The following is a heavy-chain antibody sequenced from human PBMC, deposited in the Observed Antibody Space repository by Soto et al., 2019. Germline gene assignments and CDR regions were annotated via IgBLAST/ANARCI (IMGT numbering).Heavy chain of an antibody. V-gene: IGHV3-49*05. CDR2: IRSKAYGGTT. D-gene: IGHD5-18*01. CDR3: TRGQRGYSYGYTGWIDY. CDR1: GFTFGDYA. J-gene: IGHJ4*02. Sequence: EVQLVESGGGLVKPGRSLRLSCTASGFTFGDYAMSWFRQAPGKGLEWVCFIRSKAYGGTTEYAASVKGRFTISRDDSKSIAYLQMNSLKTEDTAVYYCTRGQRGYSYGYTGWIDYWGQGTLVTVSS.